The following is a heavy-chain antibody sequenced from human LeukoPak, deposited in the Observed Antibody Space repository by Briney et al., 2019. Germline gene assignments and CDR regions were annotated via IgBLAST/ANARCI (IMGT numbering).Heavy chain of an antibody. CDR3: AKDMSGSPDAFDI. V-gene: IGHV3-9*01. CDR1: GFTFDDYA. Sequence: GGSQRLSCAASGFTFDDYAMHWVRQAPGKGLEWVSGISWNSGSIGYADSVKGRFTISRDNAKNSLYLQMNSLRAEDTALYYCAKDMSGSPDAFDIWGQGTMVTVSS. CDR2: ISWNSGSI. D-gene: IGHD1-26*01. J-gene: IGHJ3*02.